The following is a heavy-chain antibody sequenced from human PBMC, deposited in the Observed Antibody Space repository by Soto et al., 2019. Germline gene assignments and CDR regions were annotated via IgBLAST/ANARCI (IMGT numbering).Heavy chain of an antibody. J-gene: IGHJ6*03. CDR3: AKGGLPYYYYYMDV. CDR2: ISYDGSNK. D-gene: IGHD4-17*01. Sequence: QVQLVESGGGVVQPGRSLRLSCAASGFTFSSYGMHWVRQAPGKGLEWVAVISYDGSNKYYADSVKGRFTISIDNSKNTLYLQMNSLRAEDTAVYYCAKGGLPYYYYYMDVWGKGTTVTVSS. V-gene: IGHV3-30*18. CDR1: GFTFSSYG.